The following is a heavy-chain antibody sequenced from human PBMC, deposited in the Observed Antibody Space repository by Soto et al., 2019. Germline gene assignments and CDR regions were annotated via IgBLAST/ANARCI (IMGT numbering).Heavy chain of an antibody. V-gene: IGHV3-9*01. Sequence: EVQLVESGGGLVQPGRSLRLSCAASGFTFDDYAMHWVRQAPGKGLEWVSGISWNSGSIGYADSVKGRFTISRDNAKNSLYLRMNSLRAEDTALYYCAKDGGAARHYYYMDVWGKGTTVTVSS. CDR3: AKDGGAARHYYYMDV. J-gene: IGHJ6*03. D-gene: IGHD6-6*01. CDR1: GFTFDDYA. CDR2: ISWNSGSI.